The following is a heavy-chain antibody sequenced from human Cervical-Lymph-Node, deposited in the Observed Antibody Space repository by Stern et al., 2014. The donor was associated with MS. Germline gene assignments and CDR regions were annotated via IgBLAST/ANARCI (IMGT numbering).Heavy chain of an antibody. CDR3: AREPASNWFDP. CDR1: GYTFTGHY. CDR2: INPKTGGT. J-gene: IGHJ5*02. Sequence: QVQLVESGPEVKKPGASVKVSCKASGYTFTGHYMHWVRQAPGQGLEWMGWINPKTGGTKYAQKFQGRVTMTRDTSINTAYMELSRLRSDDTAVYYCAREPASNWFDPWGQGPLVTVPS. D-gene: IGHD6-25*01. V-gene: IGHV1-2*02.